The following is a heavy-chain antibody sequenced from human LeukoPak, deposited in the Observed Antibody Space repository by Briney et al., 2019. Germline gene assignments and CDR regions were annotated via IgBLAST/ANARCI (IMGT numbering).Heavy chain of an antibody. D-gene: IGHD5-18*01. CDR3: ARDKAHSYGRYFDP. CDR1: GGSLSTYY. V-gene: IGHV4-59*01. Sequence: SETLSVTCSVSGGSLSTYYWNWIRQTPGKELEWIGHISYGNTDYNPSLKSRVTISVDTSKNQFSLKLTSVTAADTAVYYCARDKAHSYGRYFDPWGQGALVTVSS. CDR2: ISYGNT. J-gene: IGHJ5*02.